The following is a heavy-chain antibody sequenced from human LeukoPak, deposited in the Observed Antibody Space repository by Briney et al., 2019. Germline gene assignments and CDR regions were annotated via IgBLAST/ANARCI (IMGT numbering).Heavy chain of an antibody. CDR3: ARWTKWLRSFNY. Sequence: SETLSLTCAVYGGSFSGYYWSWIRQPAGKGPEWIGRIYTSGSTNYNPSLKSRVTMSVDTSKNQFSLKLSSVTAADTAVYYCARWTKWLRSFNYWGQGTLVTVSS. CDR2: IYTSGST. V-gene: IGHV4-59*10. D-gene: IGHD5-12*01. J-gene: IGHJ4*02. CDR1: GGSFSGYY.